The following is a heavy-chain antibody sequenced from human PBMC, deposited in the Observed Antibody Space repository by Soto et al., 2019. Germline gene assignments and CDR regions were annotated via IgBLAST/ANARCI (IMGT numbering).Heavy chain of an antibody. J-gene: IGHJ6*02. CDR1: GGTFSSYA. V-gene: IGHV1-69*01. D-gene: IGHD2-15*01. CDR2: IIPIFGTA. CDR3: ATSKDIVVVVAASYYYGMDV. Sequence: QVPLVQSGAEVKKPGSSVKVSCKASGGTFSSYAISWVRQAPGQGLEWMGGIIPIFGTANYAQKFQGRVTITADESTSTAYMELSSLRSKDTAVYYCATSKDIVVVVAASYYYGMDVWGQGTTVTVSS.